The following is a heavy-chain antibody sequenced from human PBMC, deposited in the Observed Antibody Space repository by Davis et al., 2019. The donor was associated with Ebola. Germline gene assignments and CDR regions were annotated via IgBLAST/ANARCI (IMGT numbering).Heavy chain of an antibody. J-gene: IGHJ5*02. Sequence: PSKTLSLTCTVSGGSISSHYWSWIRQPPGKGLEWIGYIYHSGSTYYNPSLKSRVTISVDTSKNQFSLKLSSVTAADTAVYYCARVYCSSTSCYSGHNWFDPWGQGTLVTVSS. D-gene: IGHD2-2*01. V-gene: IGHV4-59*11. CDR2: IYHSGST. CDR1: GGSISSHY. CDR3: ARVYCSSTSCYSGHNWFDP.